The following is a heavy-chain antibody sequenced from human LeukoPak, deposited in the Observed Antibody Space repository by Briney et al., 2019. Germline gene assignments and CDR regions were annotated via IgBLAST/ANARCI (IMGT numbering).Heavy chain of an antibody. CDR2: IYYSGST. J-gene: IGHJ6*02. V-gene: IGHV4-59*08. CDR1: GGSISSYY. CDR3: ARHPPYYYYGMDV. Sequence: SETLSLTCTVSGGSISSYYWSWIRQPPGKGLEWIGYIYYSGSTNYNPSLKSRVTISVDTSKNQFSLKLSSVTAADTAVYYCARHPPYYYYGMDVWGQETTVTVSS.